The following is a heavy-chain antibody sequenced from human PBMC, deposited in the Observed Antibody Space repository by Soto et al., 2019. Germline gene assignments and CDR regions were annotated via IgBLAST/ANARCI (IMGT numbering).Heavy chain of an antibody. CDR2: IYYSVTT. J-gene: IGHJ4*02. D-gene: IGHD3-9*01. Sequence: PSETLSLTCSVSCGSIKSHYWSWVRQPPGNALYCIGYIYYSVTTDXXPSLKSRXXISLDTSKTHXSLKLXSVTAAYTAFXYCARGYDILTGPLDYWCPGTLVTVSS. CDR1: CGSIKSHY. CDR3: ARGYDILTGPLDY. V-gene: IGHV4-59*11.